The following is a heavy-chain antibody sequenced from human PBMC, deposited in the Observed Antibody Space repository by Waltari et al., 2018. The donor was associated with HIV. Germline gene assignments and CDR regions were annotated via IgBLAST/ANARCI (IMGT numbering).Heavy chain of an antibody. CDR2: FSSNAIST. CDR1: GFAFSDYA. Sequence: EVRLFESGGVLVQPGGSLRLSCAASGFAFSDYAMTWVRQAPGKGLQWVSTFSSNAISTYYADSVKGRFTISRDNSKNTLFLQMNSLRVEDTALYFCAKDLWDLTVIRGAFSFDPWGQGTLVTVSS. J-gene: IGHJ5*02. V-gene: IGHV3-23*01. CDR3: AKDLWDLTVIRGAFSFDP. D-gene: IGHD1-20*01.